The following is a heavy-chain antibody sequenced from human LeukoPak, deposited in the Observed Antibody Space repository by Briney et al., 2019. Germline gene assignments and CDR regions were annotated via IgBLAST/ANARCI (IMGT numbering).Heavy chain of an antibody. CDR2: IYHSGST. V-gene: IGHV4-38-2*02. Sequence: SETLSLTCTVSGYSISSGYYWGWIRQPPGKGLEWIGSIYHSGSTHYNPSLKSRVTISVDTSKNQFSLKLSSVTAADTAVYCCARDEGSFDYWGQGTLVTVSS. J-gene: IGHJ4*02. CDR3: ARDEGSFDY. CDR1: GYSISSGYY.